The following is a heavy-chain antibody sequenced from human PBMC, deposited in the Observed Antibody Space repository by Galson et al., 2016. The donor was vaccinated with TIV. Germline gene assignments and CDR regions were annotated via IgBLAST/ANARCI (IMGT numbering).Heavy chain of an antibody. J-gene: IGHJ6*02. D-gene: IGHD5-18*01. CDR2: FIPLFGTA. V-gene: IGHV1-69*13. CDR3: AKDRNTAMDTYHYYYGMDV. CDR1: GDTFSTYP. Sequence: SVKVSCKASGDTFSTYPFNWVRQAPGQGLEWVGGFIPLFGTANYAQKFQGRVTITADESTSTLYMEVSSLRSEDTAVYYCAKDRNTAMDTYHYYYGMDVWGQGTTDIVSS.